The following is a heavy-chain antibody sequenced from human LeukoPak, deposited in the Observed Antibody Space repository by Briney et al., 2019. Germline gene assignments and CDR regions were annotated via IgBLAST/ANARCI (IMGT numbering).Heavy chain of an antibody. Sequence: ASVKVSCKVSGYTFTSYDFNWVRQATGQRPEWMEWMSPNSGDTGYAQKFQDRVTMTRNTSISTAYMELSSLRSDGTAVYYCARGPPNWGYDYWGPGTLVTVSS. CDR3: ARGPPNWGYDY. CDR1: GYTFTSYD. CDR2: MSPNSGDT. V-gene: IGHV1-8*01. D-gene: IGHD7-27*01. J-gene: IGHJ4*02.